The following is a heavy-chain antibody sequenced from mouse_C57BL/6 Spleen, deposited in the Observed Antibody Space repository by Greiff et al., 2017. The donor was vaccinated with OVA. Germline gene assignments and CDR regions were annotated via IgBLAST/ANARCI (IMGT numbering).Heavy chain of an antibody. V-gene: IGHV1-64*01. J-gene: IGHJ1*03. D-gene: IGHD2-4*01. CDR3: ARSYDYLWYFDV. CDR2: IHPNSGST. Sequence: QVQLKQPGAELVKPGASVKLSCKASGYTFTSYWMHWVKQRPGQGLEWIGMIHPNSGSTNYNEKFKSKATLTVDKSSSTAYMQLSSLTSDDSAVYYCARSYDYLWYFDVWGTGTTVTVSA. CDR1: GYTFTSYW.